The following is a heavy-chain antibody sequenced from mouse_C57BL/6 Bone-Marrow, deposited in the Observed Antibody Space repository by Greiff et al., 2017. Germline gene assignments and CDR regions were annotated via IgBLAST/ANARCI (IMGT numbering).Heavy chain of an antibody. CDR3: EWFSYMSNLGIYTSYTGRFKGHFTMSIYNAENTAYLQLRSLKSEDTAIYYCARHARWLLPLDFDV. Sequence: EVKLVESGGDLVKPGGSLKISCAASGFTFSSYGMSWVRQTPDKRLEWVATISSGGSYTFYNDNVKGRFTISRDNATNTPYLQMRSLLSAATAVRTGEWFSYMSNLGIYTSYTGRFKGHFTMSIYNAENTAYLQLRSLKSEDTAIYYCARHARWLLPLDFDVWGTGTTVTVSS. CDR1: GFTFSSYG. CDR2: ISSGGSYT. J-gene: IGHJ1*03. D-gene: IGHD1-1*01. V-gene: IGHV5-6*01.